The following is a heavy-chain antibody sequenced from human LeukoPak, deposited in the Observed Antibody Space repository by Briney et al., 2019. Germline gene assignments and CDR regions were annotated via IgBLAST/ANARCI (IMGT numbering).Heavy chain of an antibody. J-gene: IGHJ1*01. D-gene: IGHD5-24*01. V-gene: IGHV4-39*07. CDR1: GGSISSGDYY. CDR2: INHSGST. Sequence: KASETLSLTCTVSGGSISSGDYYWSWIRQPPGKGLEWIGEINHSGSTNYNPSLKSRVTISVDTSKNQFSLKLSSVTAADTAVYYCARGLRWLQSSRTKYFQHWGQGTLVTVSS. CDR3: ARGLRWLQSSRTKYFQH.